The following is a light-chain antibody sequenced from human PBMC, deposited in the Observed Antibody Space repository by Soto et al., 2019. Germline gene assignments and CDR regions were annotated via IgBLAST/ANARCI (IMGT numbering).Light chain of an antibody. J-gene: IGKJ4*01. CDR3: QQYNNWPPPLT. CDR2: GAS. CDR1: QSVSSN. Sequence: EIVMTQSPATLSVSPGERATLSCRASQSVSSNLACYQQKPGQAPRLLIYGASTRATGIPARFSGSGSGTECTLTISSLQSEDFAVYHCQQYNNWPPPLTFGGGTKVEIK. V-gene: IGKV3-15*01.